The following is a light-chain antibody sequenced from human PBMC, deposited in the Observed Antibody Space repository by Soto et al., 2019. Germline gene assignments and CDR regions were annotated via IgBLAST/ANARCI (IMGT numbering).Light chain of an antibody. J-gene: IGKJ5*01. CDR1: QSVTST. Sequence: EVVLTQSPGTLSLSPGERATLSCRASQSVTSTSLAWYQQKPGQAPRLLIYDASNRATGIPARFSGSGSGTEFTLTISSLQSEDFAVYYCQQYNNWPPITFGQGTRLEIK. CDR3: QQYNNWPPIT. V-gene: IGKV3-15*01. CDR2: DAS.